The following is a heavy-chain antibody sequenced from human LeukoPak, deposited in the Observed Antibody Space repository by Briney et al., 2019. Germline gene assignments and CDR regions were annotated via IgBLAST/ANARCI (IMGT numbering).Heavy chain of an antibody. J-gene: IGHJ3*02. D-gene: IGHD3-16*01. CDR1: GGSISSYY. V-gene: IGHV4-59*12. Sequence: SETLSLTCTVSGGSISSYYWSWIRQPPGKGLEWIGYIYYTGSINYNPSLKSRVTISGDTSKNQFSLKLSSVTAADTAVYYCARLTVATLGGYAFDIWGQGTMVTVSS. CDR3: ARLTVATLGGYAFDI. CDR2: IYYTGSI.